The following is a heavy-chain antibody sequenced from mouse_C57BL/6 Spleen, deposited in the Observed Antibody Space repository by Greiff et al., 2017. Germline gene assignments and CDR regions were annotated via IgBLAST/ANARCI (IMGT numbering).Heavy chain of an antibody. CDR1: GFSLTSYG. CDR3: AKNGDYDGGRFAY. CDR2: IWRGGST. J-gene: IGHJ3*01. Sequence: VQRVESGPGLVQPSQSLSITCTVSGFSLTSYGVHWVRQSPGKGLEWLGVIWRGGSTDYNAAFMSRLSITKDNSKSQVFFKMNSLQADDTAIYXCAKNGDYDGGRFAYWGQGTLVTVSA. V-gene: IGHV2-5*01. D-gene: IGHD2-4*01.